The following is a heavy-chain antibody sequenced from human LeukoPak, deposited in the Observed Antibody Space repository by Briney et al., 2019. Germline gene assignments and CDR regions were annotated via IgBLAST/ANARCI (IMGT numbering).Heavy chain of an antibody. V-gene: IGHV3-30*02. CDR1: GFTFGSYG. D-gene: IGHD3-9*01. Sequence: AGGSLRLSCAASGFTFGSYGMHWVRQAPGKGLEWVAFIRYDGSNKYYADSVKGRFTISRDNSKNTLYLQMNSLRAEDTAVYYCAKLGGNYDILTGYQNWGQGTLVTVSS. J-gene: IGHJ4*02. CDR2: IRYDGSNK. CDR3: AKLGGNYDILTGYQN.